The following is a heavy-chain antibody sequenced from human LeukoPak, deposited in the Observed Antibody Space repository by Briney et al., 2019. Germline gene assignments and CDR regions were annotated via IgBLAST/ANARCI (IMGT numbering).Heavy chain of an antibody. CDR3: AKDLALAGTGGGFDV. J-gene: IGHJ3*01. CDR1: GFTFTTYA. V-gene: IGHV3-23*01. D-gene: IGHD6-19*01. Sequence: GGSLRLSCAASGFTFTTYAIDWVRQAPGKGLEWVSGISADDKAYYADSVKGRFTISRDNSKNTVSLQMSSLRAEDTALYYCAKDLALAGTGGGFDVWGQGTRVAVSS. CDR2: ISADDKA.